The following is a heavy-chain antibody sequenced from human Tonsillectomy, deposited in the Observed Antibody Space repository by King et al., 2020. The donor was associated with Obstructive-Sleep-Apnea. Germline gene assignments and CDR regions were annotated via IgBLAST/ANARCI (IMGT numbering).Heavy chain of an antibody. D-gene: IGHD3-3*01. Sequence: HVPLQESGPGLVKPSETLSLTCTVSGGSISSYYWSWIRQPPGKGLEWIGYINHSGSTNYNPSLKSRVIISVDTSKNQFSLKLSSVTAADTAVYYCARVGVAGNWFDPWGQGILVTVSS. CDR3: ARVGVAGNWFDP. J-gene: IGHJ5*02. V-gene: IGHV4-59*01. CDR2: INHSGST. CDR1: GGSISSYY.